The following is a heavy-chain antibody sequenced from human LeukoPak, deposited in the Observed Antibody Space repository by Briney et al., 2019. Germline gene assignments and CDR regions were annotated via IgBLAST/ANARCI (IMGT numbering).Heavy chain of an antibody. J-gene: IGHJ4*02. CDR1: GGSFSGYY. CDR2: INHSGST. V-gene: IGHV4-34*01. D-gene: IGHD3-22*01. Sequence: SETLSLTCAVYGGSFSGYYWSWIRQPPGKGLEWIGEINHSGSTNYNPSLKSRVTISVDTSKNQFSLKLSSVTAADTAVYYYARGKGNYYDSSGLDYWGQGTLVTVSS. CDR3: ARGKGNYYDSSGLDY.